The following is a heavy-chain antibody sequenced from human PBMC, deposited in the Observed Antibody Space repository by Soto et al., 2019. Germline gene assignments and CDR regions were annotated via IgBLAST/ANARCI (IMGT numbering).Heavy chain of an antibody. Sequence: QVQLVESGGGVVQPGRSLRLSCAASGFIFSAYGMHWIRQAPGKGLEWVAVISNNGRNTYSADSVKGRFTISRDNSRNTLYLQMNSLRAEDTAVYYCGKYSGSYPVYNGMNVWGQGTTVTVSS. V-gene: IGHV3-30*18. CDR1: GFIFSAYG. D-gene: IGHD1-26*01. CDR3: GKYSGSYPVYNGMNV. J-gene: IGHJ6*02. CDR2: ISNNGRNT.